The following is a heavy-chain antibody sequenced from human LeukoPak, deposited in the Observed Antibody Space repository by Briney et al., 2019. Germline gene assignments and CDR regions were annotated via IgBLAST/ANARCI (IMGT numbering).Heavy chain of an antibody. CDR3: ARDVRRLYGAEVDY. CDR1: GGSISSGSYY. V-gene: IGHV4-39*07. Sequence: SETLSLTCTVSGGSISSGSYYWGWIRQPPGKGLEWIGSIYYSGSTSYNPSLKSRVTISVDTSKNQSSLKLSSVTAADTAVYYCARDVRRLYGAEVDYWGQGTLVTVSS. CDR2: IYYSGST. D-gene: IGHD2-2*02. J-gene: IGHJ4*02.